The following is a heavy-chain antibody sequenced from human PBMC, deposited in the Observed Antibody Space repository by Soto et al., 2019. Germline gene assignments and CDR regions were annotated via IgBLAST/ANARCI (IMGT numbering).Heavy chain of an antibody. Sequence: EVQLVESGGNLAQPGGSLILSCAASGFTFNTYEMNWVRQAPGKGLEWVSYIGSSGSATYYADSVKGRFTISRDNAKNSVYLDMFILGVEDTAVYYCARSTLSGGIYSWGQGTLVTVSS. D-gene: IGHD7-27*01. CDR1: GFTFNTYE. J-gene: IGHJ4*02. CDR2: IGSSGSAT. V-gene: IGHV3-48*03. CDR3: ARSTLSGGIYS.